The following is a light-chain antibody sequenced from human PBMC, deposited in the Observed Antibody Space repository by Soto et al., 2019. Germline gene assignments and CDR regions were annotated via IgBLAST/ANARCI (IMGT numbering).Light chain of an antibody. CDR2: RTN. CDR1: SSSIGSNA. Sequence: QLVLTQPPSVSGTPGQRVIISCSGSSSSIGSNAVNWYQQVPEKAPKLLIYRTNQRPSGVSDRFSGSASGTSASLAISGLQSEDEADYYCAAWDDSLKGPVFGGGTKLTVL. V-gene: IGLV1-44*01. CDR3: AAWDDSLKGPV. J-gene: IGLJ3*02.